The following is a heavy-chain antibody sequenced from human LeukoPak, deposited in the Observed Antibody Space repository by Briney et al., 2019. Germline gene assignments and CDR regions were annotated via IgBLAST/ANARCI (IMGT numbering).Heavy chain of an antibody. Sequence: SGTLSLTCGVSGGSISNGHWWSWIRQPPGKGLEWIGYIYYSGSTNYNPSLKSRVTISVDTSKNQFSLKLSSVTAADTAVYYCARARGYLNAFDIWGQGTMVTVSS. D-gene: IGHD3-22*01. CDR2: IYYSGST. CDR3: ARARGYLNAFDI. V-gene: IGHV4-59*08. J-gene: IGHJ3*02. CDR1: GGSISNGHW.